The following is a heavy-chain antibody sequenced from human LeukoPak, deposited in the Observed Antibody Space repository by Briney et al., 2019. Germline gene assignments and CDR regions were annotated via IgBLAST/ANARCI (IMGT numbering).Heavy chain of an antibody. V-gene: IGHV3-21*01. CDR3: ARVLSGYLDY. J-gene: IGHJ4*02. Sequence: GGSLRLSCAASGFVVSSNYMNWVRQAPGKGLEWVSSINSRSNYIYYADSVKGRFTISRDNAKNSLYLQMNSLRAEDTAVYYCARVLSGYLDYWGQGTLVTVSS. CDR2: INSRSNYI. CDR1: GFVVSSNY. D-gene: IGHD3-22*01.